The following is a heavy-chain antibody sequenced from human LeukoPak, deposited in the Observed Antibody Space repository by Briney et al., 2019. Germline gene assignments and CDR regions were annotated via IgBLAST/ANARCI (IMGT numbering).Heavy chain of an antibody. D-gene: IGHD3-22*01. CDR3: AKEGLTGYYDSSSFDY. V-gene: IGHV3-23*01. Sequence: GGSLCLSCAASGFTFSSYAMSWVRQAPGKGLEWISAISGSGGSTYYADAVNGRFTISRDNSKNTLDLQMNSLRAEDTSVYYCAKEGLTGYYDSSSFDYWGQGTLVTVSS. CDR1: GFTFSSYA. CDR2: ISGSGGST. J-gene: IGHJ4*02.